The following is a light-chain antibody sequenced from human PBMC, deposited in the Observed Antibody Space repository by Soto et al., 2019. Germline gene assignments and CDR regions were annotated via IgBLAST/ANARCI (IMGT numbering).Light chain of an antibody. J-gene: IGLJ3*02. CDR2: EVS. V-gene: IGLV2-8*01. Sequence: QSALTQPPSASGSPGQSVTISCTGTSSDVGAYKYVSWYQQYTGKAPKLMIYEVSKRPSGVPARFSGSKSCNTAALTVSGLQAEDEADYYCTSYVGSDIWVFGGGTKLTVL. CDR3: TSYVGSDIWV. CDR1: SSDVGAYKY.